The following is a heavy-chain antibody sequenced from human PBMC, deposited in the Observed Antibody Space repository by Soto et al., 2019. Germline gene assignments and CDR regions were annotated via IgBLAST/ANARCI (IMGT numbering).Heavy chain of an antibody. Sequence: LRLSCSASRLTFSSYSMSLVRQARGKGLEWVSGISGSCSSTYYADSVKGRFTISRDNSRNTLYLQMNSLRAEGTAVYYCANHKTYCTTGVCADRMRMAFDYWVQGT. CDR1: RLTFSSYS. CDR3: ANHKTYCTTGVCADRMRMAFDY. V-gene: IGHV3-23*01. CDR2: ISGSCSST. D-gene: IGHD2-8*01. J-gene: IGHJ4*02.